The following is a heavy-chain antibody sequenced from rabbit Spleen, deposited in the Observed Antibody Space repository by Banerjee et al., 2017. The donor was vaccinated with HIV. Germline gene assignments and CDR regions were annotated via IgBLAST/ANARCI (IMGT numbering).Heavy chain of an antibody. CDR3: ARDTGTSFSTYGMDL. Sequence: VESGGGLVKPGASLTLTCKASGFSFNSGDDMCWVRQAPGKGLEWIAFSYAGSSGSTYSALWAIGRFTITKTSSTTVTLQLNSLTAADTATYFCARDTGTSFSTYGMDLWGPGTLVTVS. J-gene: IGHJ6*01. V-gene: IGHV1S40*01. D-gene: IGHD7-1*01. CDR2: SYAGSSGST. CDR1: GFSFNSGDD.